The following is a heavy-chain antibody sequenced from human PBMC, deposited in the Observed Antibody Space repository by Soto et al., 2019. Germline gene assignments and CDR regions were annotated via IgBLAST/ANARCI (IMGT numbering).Heavy chain of an antibody. J-gene: IGHJ5*01. CDR1: GDSVSSSSVT. CDR3: VSLIGNCWLDF. CDR2: TDYRSKWYN. Sequence: QVQLQQSEPGLVKPLQTLSLTCAISGDSVSSSSVTWNLIRQSPSRGLEWLGRTDYRSKWYNDLAESVKSRITINQHTSKNQFSLHLNSVTPEDTAVYYCVSLIGNCWLDFWGQGTLGTVSS. V-gene: IGHV6-1*01. D-gene: IGHD2-15*01.